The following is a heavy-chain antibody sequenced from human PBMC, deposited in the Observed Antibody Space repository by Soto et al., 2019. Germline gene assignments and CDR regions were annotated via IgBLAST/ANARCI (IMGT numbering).Heavy chain of an antibody. CDR1: GFTVSSNY. CDR3: ARNSRFDTPMVY. D-gene: IGHD5-18*01. V-gene: IGHV3-66*01. CDR2: IYSGGST. J-gene: IGHJ4*02. Sequence: TGGSLRLSCAPSGFTVSSNYMSWVRQAPGKGLEWVSVIYSGGSTYYADSVKGRFTISRDKSKSTLYLQMNSLRAEDTAVYYCARNSRFDTPMVYWGRGTLVTVSS.